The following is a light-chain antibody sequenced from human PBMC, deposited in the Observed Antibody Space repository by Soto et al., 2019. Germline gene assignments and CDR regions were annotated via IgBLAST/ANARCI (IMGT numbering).Light chain of an antibody. V-gene: IGKV1-33*01. CDR3: QQYDNLSST. CDR1: QDINIC. CDR2: DES. Sequence: DIQMTQSPSSLSASIGDRVTITCQASQDINICLNWYQQKPGKVPKLLIYDESNLETGVPSRFSGGGSGTDFTVSISSLRAEDVATYYWQQYDNLSSTFGQGTKLEIK. J-gene: IGKJ2*01.